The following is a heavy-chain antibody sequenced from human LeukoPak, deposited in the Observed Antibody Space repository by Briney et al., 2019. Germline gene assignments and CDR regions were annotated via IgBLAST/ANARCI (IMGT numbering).Heavy chain of an antibody. CDR3: ARYGYSSSWYSGYAFDI. CDR2: INHSGST. V-gene: IGHV4-34*01. CDR1: GGSFSGYY. D-gene: IGHD6-13*01. J-gene: IGHJ3*02. Sequence: PSETLSLTCAVYGGSFSGYYWSWIRQPPGKGLEWIGEINHSGSTNYNPSLKSRVTISVDTSKNQFSLKLSSVTAADTAVYYCARYGYSSSWYSGYAFDIWGQGTMVTVSS.